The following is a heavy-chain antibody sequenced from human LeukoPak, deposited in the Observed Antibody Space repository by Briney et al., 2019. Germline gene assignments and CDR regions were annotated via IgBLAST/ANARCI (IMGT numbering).Heavy chain of an antibody. D-gene: IGHD6-13*01. Sequence: SETLSLTCAVYGGSFSGYYWSWIRQPPGKGLEWIGEINHSGSTNYNPSLKSRVTISVDTSKNQFSLKLSSVTAAGTAVYYCARRLHSSSWSRPQTTERNWFDPWGQGTLVTVSS. CDR2: INHSGST. CDR1: GGSFSGYY. J-gene: IGHJ5*02. CDR3: ARRLHSSSWSRPQTTERNWFDP. V-gene: IGHV4-34*01.